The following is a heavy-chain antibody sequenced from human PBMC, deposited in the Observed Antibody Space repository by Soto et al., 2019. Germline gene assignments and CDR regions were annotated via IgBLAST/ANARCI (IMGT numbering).Heavy chain of an antibody. J-gene: IGHJ6*03. D-gene: IGHD3-3*01. CDR2: IYYIGNT. CDR1: GGSISTRSSY. CDR3: ARALRFLEWSPYSDMDV. Sequence: SETLSLTCTVSGGSISTRSSYWGWIRQPPGKGLEWIGSIYYIGNTYYNPSLKSRVAISIDSSKTRFSLNLNSVTTADTAVYYCARALRFLEWSPYSDMDVWGKGTTVTVSS. V-gene: IGHV4-39*02.